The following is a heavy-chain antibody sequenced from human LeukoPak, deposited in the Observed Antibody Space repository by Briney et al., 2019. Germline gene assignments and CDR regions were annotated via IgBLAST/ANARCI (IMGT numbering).Heavy chain of an antibody. CDR1: GFTFSSYA. Sequence: GRSLRLSCAASGFTFSSYAMHWVRQAPGKGLEWVAVISYDGSNKYYADSVKGRFTISRDNSKNTPYLQMNSLRAEDTAVYYCARTGLYGEDYWGQGTLVTVSS. D-gene: IGHD3-10*01. V-gene: IGHV3-30-3*01. J-gene: IGHJ4*02. CDR2: ISYDGSNK. CDR3: ARTGLYGEDY.